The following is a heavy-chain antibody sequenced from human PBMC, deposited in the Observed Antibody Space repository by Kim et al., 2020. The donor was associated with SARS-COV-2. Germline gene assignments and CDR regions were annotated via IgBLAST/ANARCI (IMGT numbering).Heavy chain of an antibody. CDR3: ARDPSDILTGYYMVSYYGMDV. V-gene: IGHV3-21*01. D-gene: IGHD3-9*01. J-gene: IGHJ6*02. Sequence: GGSLRLSCAASGFTFSSYSMNWVRQAPGKGLEWVSSISSSSSYIYYADSVKGRFTISRDNAKNSLYLQMNSLRAEDTAVYYCARDPSDILTGYYMVSYYGMDVWGQGTTVTVSS. CDR2: ISSSSSYI. CDR1: GFTFSSYS.